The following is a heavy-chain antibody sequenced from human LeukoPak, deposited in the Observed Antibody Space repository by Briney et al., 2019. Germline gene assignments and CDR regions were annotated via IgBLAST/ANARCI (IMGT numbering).Heavy chain of an antibody. CDR1: GFTFSSYG. J-gene: IGHJ6*03. D-gene: IGHD2-2*01. CDR2: IRYDGSNK. Sequence: GGSLRLTCAASGFTFSSYGMHWVRQAPGKGLEWVAFIRYDGSNKYYADSVKGRFTISRDNSKNTLYLQMNSLRAEDTAVYYCAKDKGYCSSTSCSYYYYMDVWGKGTTATVSS. V-gene: IGHV3-30*02. CDR3: AKDKGYCSSTSCSYYYYMDV.